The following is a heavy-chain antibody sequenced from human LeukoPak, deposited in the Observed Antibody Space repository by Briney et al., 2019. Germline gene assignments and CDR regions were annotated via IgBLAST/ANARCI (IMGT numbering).Heavy chain of an antibody. CDR2: ISYDGSSK. J-gene: IGHJ4*02. D-gene: IGHD3-10*01. Sequence: GGSLRLSCAASGFTFSTYTMHWVRQAPGKGLEWVAVISYDGSSKYYADSVKGRFTISRDNSKNALYLQMNSLRAEDTAVYFCAKGSQITMVRGEGDYWGQGTLVTVSS. CDR1: GFTFSTYT. CDR3: AKGSQITMVRGEGDY. V-gene: IGHV3-30-3*01.